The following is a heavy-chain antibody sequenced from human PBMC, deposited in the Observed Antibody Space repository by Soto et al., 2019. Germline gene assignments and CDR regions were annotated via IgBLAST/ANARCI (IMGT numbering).Heavy chain of an antibody. V-gene: IGHV4-59*01. CDR2: IYYSGST. Sequence: LSEPLSLTCTFSGGSISSYYWSWIRQPPGKGLEWIGYIYYSGSTNYNPSLKSRVTISVDTSKNQFSLKLSSVTAADTAVYYCARAHIPDGLNYYDSSGNWFDPWGQGTLVTVSS. CDR1: GGSISSYY. CDR3: ARAHIPDGLNYYDSSGNWFDP. D-gene: IGHD3-22*01. J-gene: IGHJ5*02.